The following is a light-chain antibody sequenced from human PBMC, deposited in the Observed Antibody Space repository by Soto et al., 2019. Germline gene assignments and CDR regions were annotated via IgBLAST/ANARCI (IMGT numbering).Light chain of an antibody. CDR3: QQYNSYSWT. CDR1: QSISSW. Sequence: DIQMTQSPSTLSASVGDRVTITCRASQSISSWLAWYQQKPGKAPKLLIYDASSLESGVPSRFSGSGSGTEFTLTISSLHPDDFATYYCQQYNSYSWTFGQGTKVEI. CDR2: DAS. V-gene: IGKV1-5*01. J-gene: IGKJ1*01.